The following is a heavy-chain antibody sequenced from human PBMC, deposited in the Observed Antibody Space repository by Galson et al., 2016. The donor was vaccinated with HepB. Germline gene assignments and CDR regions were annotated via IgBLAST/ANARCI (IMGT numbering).Heavy chain of an antibody. Sequence: SLRLSCAASGFNFNDYYMAWIRQAPGKGLEWVSYIGGSSGFTNYADSVKGRFTVSRDNAKNSVHLQMTSLRAEDSAVYYCARDPPSPFSFGSQNYWGQGILVTVSS. J-gene: IGHJ4*02. V-gene: IGHV3-11*06. D-gene: IGHD3-3*01. CDR3: ARDPPSPFSFGSQNY. CDR1: GFNFNDYY. CDR2: IGGSSGFT.